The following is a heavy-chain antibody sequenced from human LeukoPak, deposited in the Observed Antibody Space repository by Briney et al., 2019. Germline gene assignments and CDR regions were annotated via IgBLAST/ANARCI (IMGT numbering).Heavy chain of an antibody. V-gene: IGHV3-33*01. D-gene: IGHD7-27*01. Sequence: GGSPRLSCAASGFTFSSYVMHWVRQAPGKGLEWVAVIWYDGFNKYYADSVKGRFTISRDNSKNTLYLQMNSLRAEDTAVYYCARDLGNWGWNDFWGQGTLVTVSS. CDR1: GFTFSSYV. J-gene: IGHJ4*02. CDR2: IWYDGFNK. CDR3: ARDLGNWGWNDF.